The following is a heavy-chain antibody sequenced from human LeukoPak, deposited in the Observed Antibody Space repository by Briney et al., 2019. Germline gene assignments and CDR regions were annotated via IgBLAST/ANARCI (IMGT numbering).Heavy chain of an antibody. D-gene: IGHD3-10*01. CDR2: IYTSGST. CDR3: ARVNTMVRGVSSVPDY. J-gene: IGHJ4*02. V-gene: IGHV4-61*02. Sequence: SETLSLTCTVSGGSISSGSYYWSWIRQPAGKGLEWIGRIYTSGSTYYNPSLKSRVTISVDTSKNQFSLKLSSVTAADTAVYYCARVNTMVRGVSSVPDYWGQGTLVTVSS. CDR1: GGSISSGSYY.